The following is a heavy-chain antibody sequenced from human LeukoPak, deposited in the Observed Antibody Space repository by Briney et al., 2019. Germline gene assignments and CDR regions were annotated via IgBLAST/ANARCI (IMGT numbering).Heavy chain of an antibody. Sequence: SVKVSCKASGGTFSSYAISWVRQAPGQGLEWMGGIIPIFGTANYAQKFQGRVMITADESTSTAYMELSSLRSEDTAVYYCARASPIYGAYYYYYMDVWGKGTTVTVSS. D-gene: IGHD3-3*01. CDR3: ARASPIYGAYYYYYMDV. J-gene: IGHJ6*03. V-gene: IGHV1-69*13. CDR2: IIPIFGTA. CDR1: GGTFSSYA.